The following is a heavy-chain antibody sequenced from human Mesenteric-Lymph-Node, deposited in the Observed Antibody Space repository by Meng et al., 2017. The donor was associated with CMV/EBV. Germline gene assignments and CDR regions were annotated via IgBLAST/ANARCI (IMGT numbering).Heavy chain of an antibody. J-gene: IGHJ6*02. Sequence: GGSLRLSCAASGFTFSSLWMTWVRQAPGKGLEWVANINQDESQKNYLDSVKGRFTISRDNAKNSLFLQMNSLRAEDTAVYYCAKQVVRGTYDMDVWGQGTTVTVSS. V-gene: IGHV3-7*01. CDR2: INQDESQK. D-gene: IGHD3-10*01. CDR3: AKQVVRGTYDMDV. CDR1: GFTFSSLW.